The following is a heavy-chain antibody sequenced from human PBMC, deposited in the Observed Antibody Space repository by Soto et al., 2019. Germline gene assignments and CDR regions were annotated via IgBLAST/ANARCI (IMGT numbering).Heavy chain of an antibody. CDR2: IYWDDDK. D-gene: IGHD4-17*01. CDR3: AHSDYIRPLDS. J-gene: IGHJ4*02. Sequence: QITLKESGPALVKPTQTLTLTCTFSGFSLSTTGVGVGWIRQPPGKALEWLVRIYWDDDKRYSPSRKSRLTITKDTSKNQVVLTMTIMDPLDTATYYCAHSDYIRPLDSWGQGTLVTVSS. CDR1: GFSLSTTGVG. V-gene: IGHV2-5*02.